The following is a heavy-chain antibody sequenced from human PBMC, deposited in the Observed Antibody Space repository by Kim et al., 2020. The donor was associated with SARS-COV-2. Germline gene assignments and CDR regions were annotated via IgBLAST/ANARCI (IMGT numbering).Heavy chain of an antibody. CDR2: TYYSGST. J-gene: IGHJ6*02. D-gene: IGHD3-10*01. V-gene: IGHV4-31*03. CDR1: GGSISSGGYY. CDR3: ARDPIITTGLSYYYYGMDV. Sequence: SETLSLTCTVSGGSISSGGYYWSWIRQHPGKGLEWIGYTYYSGSTYYNPSLKSRVTISVDTSKNQFSLKLSSVTAADTAVYYCARDPIITTGLSYYYYGMDVWGQGTTVTVSS.